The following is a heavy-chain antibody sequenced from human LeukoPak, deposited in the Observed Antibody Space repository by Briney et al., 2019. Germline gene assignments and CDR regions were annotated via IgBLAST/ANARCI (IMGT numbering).Heavy chain of an antibody. Sequence: PGGSLRLSCAASGFTFSDHNMNWVRQAPGKGLEWVSSISSSSTYIYYADSVKGRFTISRDNARNSLFLQVNNLRVEDTAVYYCARGAYDVLTSYYLLDYWGQGTLVTVSS. CDR3: ARGAYDVLTSYYLLDY. CDR1: GFTFSDHN. CDR2: ISSSSTYI. J-gene: IGHJ4*02. D-gene: IGHD3-9*01. V-gene: IGHV3-21*01.